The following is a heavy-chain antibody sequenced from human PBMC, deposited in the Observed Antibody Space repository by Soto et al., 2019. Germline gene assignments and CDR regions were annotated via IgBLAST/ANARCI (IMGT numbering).Heavy chain of an antibody. D-gene: IGHD1-1*01. CDR2: IYHSGIT. J-gene: IGHJ4*02. CDR1: SGSISRYY. Sequence: QVQLQESGPGLVKPSETLSLTCSVSSGSISRYYWTWIRQPPGKGLEWIGYIYHSGITSYNPSLKRRVNISVDTSKNQFSLKLSSVTTADTAVYYCAKLVREMATTHYFDYWGQGTLVTVSS. V-gene: IGHV4-59*01. CDR3: AKLVREMATTHYFDY.